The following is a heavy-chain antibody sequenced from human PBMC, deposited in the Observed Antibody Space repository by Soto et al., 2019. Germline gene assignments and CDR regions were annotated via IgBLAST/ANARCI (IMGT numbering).Heavy chain of an antibody. CDR2: IIPYYNTL. V-gene: IGHV1-69*01. CDR1: EGTFNSYA. CDR3: ASGASRWYPYFFDS. Sequence: QAQVVQSGAEVRKPGSSVKLSCKASEGTFNSYAIAWVRQAPGQGLEWMGGIIPYYNTLNYAQKFQDSVTITADDSPNTVYMELSSLRSDDTAVYFCASGASRWYPYFFDSWAQGTLVTVSS. D-gene: IGHD6-13*01. J-gene: IGHJ4*02.